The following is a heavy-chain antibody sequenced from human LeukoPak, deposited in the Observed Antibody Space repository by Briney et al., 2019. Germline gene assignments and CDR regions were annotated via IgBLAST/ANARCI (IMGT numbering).Heavy chain of an antibody. V-gene: IGHV1-18*04. CDR1: GYTFTGYH. Sequence: ASVKVSCKASGYTFTGYHIHWVRQAPGQGLEWMGWISAYNGNTNYAQKLQGRVTMTTDTSTSTAYMELRSLRSDDTAVYYCARDGAVAGTGDFDYWGQGTLVTVSS. D-gene: IGHD6-19*01. J-gene: IGHJ4*02. CDR2: ISAYNGNT. CDR3: ARDGAVAGTGDFDY.